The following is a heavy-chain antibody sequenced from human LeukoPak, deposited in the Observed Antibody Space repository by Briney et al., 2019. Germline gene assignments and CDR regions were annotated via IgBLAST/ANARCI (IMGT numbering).Heavy chain of an antibody. CDR3: ARTTVAGGWDS. D-gene: IGHD6-19*01. V-gene: IGHV4-4*07. CDR1: CGSITSYY. CDR2: IYSSGST. J-gene: IGHJ4*02. Sequence: PSETLALICTVSCGSITSYYWIWIRQPATKGREWIGRIYSSGSTNYNPSLKSRVTLSVDTSKHHFSLKLTSVPAADTDVYYRARTTVAGGWDSSGQGSLVTASS.